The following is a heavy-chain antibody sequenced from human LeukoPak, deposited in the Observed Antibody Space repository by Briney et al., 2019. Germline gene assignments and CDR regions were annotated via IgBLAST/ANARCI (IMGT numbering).Heavy chain of an antibody. D-gene: IGHD3-3*01. Sequence: SETLSLTCAVYGGSFSGYYWSWIRQPPGKGLEWIGEINHSGSTNYNPSLKSRVTISVDTSKNQFSLKLSSVTAADTAVYYCASPLDYDFWSGYRDWGQGTLVTVSS. V-gene: IGHV4-34*01. J-gene: IGHJ4*02. CDR1: GGSFSGYY. CDR2: INHSGST. CDR3: ASPLDYDFWSGYRD.